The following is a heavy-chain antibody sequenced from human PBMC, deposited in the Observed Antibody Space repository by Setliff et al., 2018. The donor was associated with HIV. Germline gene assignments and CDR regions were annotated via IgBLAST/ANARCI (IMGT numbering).Heavy chain of an antibody. V-gene: IGHV4-34*01. CDR1: GGSLSGYY. CDR3: ATLKMATIYRDFDY. Sequence: PSETLSLTCAVYGGSLSGYYWSWIRQPPGKGLEWSGEINHRGSTDCNPTLKSRVSISVDTSKNQFSLKLSSVTAADTAVYYCATLKMATIYRDFDYWGQGTLVTVSS. D-gene: IGHD5-12*01. CDR2: INHRGST. J-gene: IGHJ4*02.